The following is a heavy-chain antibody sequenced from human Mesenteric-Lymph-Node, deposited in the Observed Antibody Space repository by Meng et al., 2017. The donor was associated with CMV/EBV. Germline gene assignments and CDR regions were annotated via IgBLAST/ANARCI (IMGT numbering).Heavy chain of an antibody. V-gene: IGHV5-51*01. D-gene: IGHD6-19*01. J-gene: IGHJ3*02. CDR2: IYPGDSDT. CDR3: ARRPSTGWYAGAFDI. Sequence: KVSCKGSGYSFTAYWIGWVRQMPGKGLEWMGIIYPGDSDTRYSPSFQGQVTISADKSISTAYMQWSSLKASDTAMYYCARRPSTGWYAGAFDIWGQGTMVTVSS. CDR1: GYSFTAYW.